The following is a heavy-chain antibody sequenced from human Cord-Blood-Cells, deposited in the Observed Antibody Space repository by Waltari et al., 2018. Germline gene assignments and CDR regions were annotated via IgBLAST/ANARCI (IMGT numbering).Heavy chain of an antibody. CDR3: ANGHYDFCSGYYDAFDI. CDR2: IIPFVGTA. Sequence: QVQLVQSGAEVKKPGSSVKVSCKASGGTFSSYAISWVRQAPGQGLEWMGGIIPFVGTANYAQKFQGRVTITADESTSTAYMELISLRSEDTAVYYCANGHYDFCSGYYDAFDIWGQGTMVTVSS. D-gene: IGHD3-3*01. J-gene: IGHJ3*02. CDR1: GGTFSSYA. V-gene: IGHV1-69*01.